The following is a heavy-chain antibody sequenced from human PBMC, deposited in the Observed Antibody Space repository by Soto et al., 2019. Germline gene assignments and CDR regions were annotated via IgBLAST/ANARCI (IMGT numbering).Heavy chain of an antibody. J-gene: IGHJ4*02. V-gene: IGHV5-51*01. Sequence: GESLKISCKGSGYSFTSYWIGWVRQMPGKGLEWMGIIYPGDSDTRYSPSFQGQVTISADKSISTAYLQWSSLKASDTAMYYCARISSSSGWYRSDFDYWGQGTLVTSPQ. CDR3: ARISSSSGWYRSDFDY. CDR1: GYSFTSYW. CDR2: IYPGDSDT. D-gene: IGHD6-19*01.